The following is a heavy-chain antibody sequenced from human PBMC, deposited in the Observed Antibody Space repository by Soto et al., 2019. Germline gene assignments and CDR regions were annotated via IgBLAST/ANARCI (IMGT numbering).Heavy chain of an antibody. D-gene: IGHD3-22*01. CDR3: TTNYYDSSGHDNWFDP. CDR2: IRSKAYGGTT. J-gene: IGHJ5*02. V-gene: IGHV3-49*03. Sequence: GGSLRLSCTASGFTFGDYAMSWFRQAPGKGLEWVGFIRSKAYGGTTQYAASVKGRFTISRDDSKSIAYLQMNSLKTEDTAVYYCTTNYYDSSGHDNWFDPWGQGTLVTVSS. CDR1: GFTFGDYA.